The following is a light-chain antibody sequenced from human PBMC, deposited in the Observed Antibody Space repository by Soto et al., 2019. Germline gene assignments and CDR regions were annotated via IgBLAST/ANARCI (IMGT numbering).Light chain of an antibody. CDR2: DVS. J-gene: IGLJ2*01. Sequence: QSALTQPASVSGSPGQSITISCTGTSSDIGGYNYVSWYQQHPGKAPKLMIYDVSYRPSGVSDRFSGSKSGNTASLTISGLQAEYEADYHCSAFATTTIPVFGGGTKLTVL. CDR1: SSDIGGYNY. V-gene: IGLV2-14*01. CDR3: SAFATTTIPV.